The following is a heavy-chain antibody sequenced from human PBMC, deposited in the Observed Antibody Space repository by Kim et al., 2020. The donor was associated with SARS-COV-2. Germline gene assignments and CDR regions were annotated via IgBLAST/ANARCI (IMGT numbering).Heavy chain of an antibody. CDR3: TRDTDYGGNSFGY. CDR2: IRSKAYGGTT. CDR1: GFTFGDYA. Sequence: GGSLRLSCTASGFTFGDYAMSWFRQAPGKGLEWVGFIRSKAYGGTTEYAASVKGRFTISRDDSKSIAYLQMNSLKTEDTAVYYCTRDTDYGGNSFGYWGQGTLVTVSS. J-gene: IGHJ4*02. D-gene: IGHD4-17*01. V-gene: IGHV3-49*03.